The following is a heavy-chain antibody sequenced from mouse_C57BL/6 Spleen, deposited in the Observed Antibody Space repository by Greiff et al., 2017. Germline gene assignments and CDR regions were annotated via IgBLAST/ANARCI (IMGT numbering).Heavy chain of an antibody. CDR3: ARSYYGSSYEAMDY. D-gene: IGHD1-1*01. CDR1: GYSFTDYN. CDR2: INPNYGTT. Sequence: EVKLQQSGPELVKPGASVKISCKASGYSFTDYNMNWVKQSNGKSLEWIGVINPNYGTTSYNQKFKGKATLTVDQSSSTAYMQLNSLTSEDSAVYYCARSYYGSSYEAMDYWGQGTSVTVSS. J-gene: IGHJ4*01. V-gene: IGHV1-39*01.